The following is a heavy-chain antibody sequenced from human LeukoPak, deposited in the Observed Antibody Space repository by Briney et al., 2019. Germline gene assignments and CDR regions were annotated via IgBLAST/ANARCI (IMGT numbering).Heavy chain of an antibody. D-gene: IGHD4-23*01. Sequence: SETLSLTCAVSGGSINNYYXXXIRXPPXXXXXXXXYIYYSGSTNYNPSLKSRVTISLDTSKNQFSLKLSSVTAADTAVYYCARGSRGGNAGYQFDYWGQGTLVTVSS. CDR2: IYYSGST. J-gene: IGHJ4*02. CDR1: GGSINNYY. CDR3: ARGSRGGNAGYQFDY. V-gene: IGHV4-59*13.